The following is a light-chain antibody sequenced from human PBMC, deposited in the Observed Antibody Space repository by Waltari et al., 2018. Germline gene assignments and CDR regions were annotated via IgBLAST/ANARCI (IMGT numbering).Light chain of an antibody. CDR1: QSISYW. J-gene: IGKJ4*01. Sequence: DIKMTQSPSTLSASVGDRVTITCRATQSISYWLAWYQHKPGKAPNLLIYKASNLKSGVPSRFSGSGSGTEFTLTISSLQPDDCGTYYCQQFYRYPLTFGGGTKVEI. CDR3: QQFYRYPLT. CDR2: KAS. V-gene: IGKV1-5*03.